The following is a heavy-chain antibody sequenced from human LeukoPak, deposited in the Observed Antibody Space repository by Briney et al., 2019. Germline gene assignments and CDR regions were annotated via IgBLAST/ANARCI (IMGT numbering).Heavy chain of an antibody. J-gene: IGHJ4*02. CDR1: GGSVSSGSYY. D-gene: IGHD3-22*01. V-gene: IGHV4-61*01. CDR2: IYYSGST. CDR3: ARYYYDSSAYAIDY. Sequence: PSETPSLTCIVSGGSVSSGSYYWSWIRQPPGKGLEWIGYIYYSGSTNYNPSLKSRVTMSVDTSKNQFSLKLSSVTAADTAVYYCARYYYDSSAYAIDYWGQGTLVTVSS.